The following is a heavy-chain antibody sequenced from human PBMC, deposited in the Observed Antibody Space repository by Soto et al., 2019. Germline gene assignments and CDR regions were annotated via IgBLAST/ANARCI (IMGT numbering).Heavy chain of an antibody. Sequence: QVQLVESGRGVVHPGRSLRLSCAASGFTFSSYAMHWVRQAPGKGLEWVAVISYDGSNKYYADSVKGRFTISRDNSKNTLYLQMNSLRAEDTAVYYCARPLWRDDYNWGYFDLWGRGTLVTVSS. CDR2: ISYDGSNK. J-gene: IGHJ2*01. V-gene: IGHV3-30-3*01. CDR1: GFTFSSYA. CDR3: ARPLWRDDYNWGYFDL. D-gene: IGHD4-4*01.